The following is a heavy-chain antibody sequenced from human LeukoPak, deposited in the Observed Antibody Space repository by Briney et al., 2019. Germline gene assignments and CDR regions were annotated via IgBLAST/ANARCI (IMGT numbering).Heavy chain of an antibody. CDR2: ISGSGGGT. V-gene: IGHV3-23*01. Sequence: GGSLRLSCAASGFTFSSYAMSWVRQAPGKGLEWVSAISGSGGGTYYADSVKGRFTISRDNSKNTLYLQMNGLRAEDTAVYYCATPVLRYFDWLLNYWGQGSLVTVSS. J-gene: IGHJ4*02. D-gene: IGHD3-9*01. CDR1: GFTFSSYA. CDR3: ATPVLRYFDWLLNY.